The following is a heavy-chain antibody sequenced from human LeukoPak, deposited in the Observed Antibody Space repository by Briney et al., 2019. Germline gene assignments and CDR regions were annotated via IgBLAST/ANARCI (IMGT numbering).Heavy chain of an antibody. CDR2: ISYDGSNK. CDR3: AKEGRPYYDFWSGYYQQYYFDY. Sequence: GGSLRLSCAASGFSFNSYAIHWVRQAPGKGLEWVTAISYDGSNKHYADSVRGRFTISRDNSKNTLYLQMNSLRAEDTAVYYCAKEGRPYYDFWSGYYQQYYFDYWGQGTLVTVSS. J-gene: IGHJ4*02. V-gene: IGHV3-30*18. D-gene: IGHD3-3*01. CDR1: GFSFNSYA.